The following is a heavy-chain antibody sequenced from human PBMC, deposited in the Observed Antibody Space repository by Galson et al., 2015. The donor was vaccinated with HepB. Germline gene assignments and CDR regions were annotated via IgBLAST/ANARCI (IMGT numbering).Heavy chain of an antibody. CDR2: IIPILGIA. CDR1: GGTFSSYT. CDR3: ATLCGGDCYDY. D-gene: IGHD2-21*01. V-gene: IGHV1-69*02. J-gene: IGHJ4*02. Sequence: SVKVSCKASGGTFSSYTISWVRQAPGQGLEWMGRIIPILGIANYAQKFQGRATITADKSTNTAYMEPSSLRSEDTAVYYCATLCGGDCYDYWGQGTLVTVSS.